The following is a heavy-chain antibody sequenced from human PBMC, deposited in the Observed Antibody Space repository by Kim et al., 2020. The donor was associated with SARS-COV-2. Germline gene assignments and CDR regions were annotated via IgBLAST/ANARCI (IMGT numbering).Heavy chain of an antibody. V-gene: IGHV3-48*02. CDR1: GFNFNIYS. Sequence: GGSLRLSCAASGFNFNIYSMNWIRQAPGKGLEWISYITGSSAIIFYADSVKGRFTISRDNAKNSLYLQMNSLTDDDTAIYYCARSTEGAADYWGQGTLVTVSS. D-gene: IGHD1-26*01. CDR3: ARSTEGAADY. CDR2: ITGSSAII. J-gene: IGHJ4*02.